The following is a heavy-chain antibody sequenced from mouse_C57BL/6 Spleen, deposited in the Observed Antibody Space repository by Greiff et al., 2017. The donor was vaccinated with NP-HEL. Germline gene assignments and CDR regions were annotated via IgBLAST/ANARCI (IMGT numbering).Heavy chain of an antibody. V-gene: IGHV5-4*01. D-gene: IGHD2-5*01. J-gene: IGHJ4*01. CDR2: ISDGGSYT. CDR3: VRGGSYYSKHYAMDY. Sequence: EVQLVESGGGLVKPGGSLKLSCAASGFTFSSYAMSWVRQTPEKRLEWVATISDGGSYTYYPDNVKGRFTISRDNAKNNLYLQMSHLKSEDTAMYYWVRGGSYYSKHYAMDYWGQGTSVTVSS. CDR1: GFTFSSYA.